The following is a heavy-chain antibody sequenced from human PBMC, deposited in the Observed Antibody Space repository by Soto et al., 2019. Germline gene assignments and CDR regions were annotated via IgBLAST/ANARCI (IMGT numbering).Heavy chain of an antibody. D-gene: IGHD3-10*01. CDR3: AKDMGSGRSSGFDF. J-gene: IGHJ2*01. Sequence: EIRLLESGGGLIQPGGSLRLSCAASGFTFTIYDMTWVRQAPGKGLEWVSGIHNSGAITYYADSVKGRFVISRDNSKNMLYLQMNSLRAEDTAVYYCAKDMGSGRSSGFDFWGRGTLVTVSS. CDR1: GFTFTIYD. V-gene: IGHV3-23*01. CDR2: IHNSGAIT.